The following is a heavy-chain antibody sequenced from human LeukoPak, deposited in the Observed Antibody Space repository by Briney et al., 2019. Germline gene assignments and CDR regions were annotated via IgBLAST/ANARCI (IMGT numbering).Heavy chain of an antibody. CDR1: GFTFNTYG. J-gene: IGHJ4*02. D-gene: IGHD3-22*01. CDR2: IWYDGSNK. V-gene: IGHV3-33*01. Sequence: GGSLRLSCAASGFTFNTYGMHWVRQAPGKGLEWVAVIWYDGSNKYYADSVRGRFTISRDNSKNTLYLQMDSLRAEDTAVYFCVRDSGEIPNTYYYDSSGYLHYWGPGTLVTVSS. CDR3: VRDSGEIPNTYYYDSSGYLHY.